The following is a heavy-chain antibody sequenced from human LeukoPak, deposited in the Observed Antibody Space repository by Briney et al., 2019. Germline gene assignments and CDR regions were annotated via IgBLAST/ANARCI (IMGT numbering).Heavy chain of an antibody. CDR1: GGTFSIYA. J-gene: IGHJ4*02. V-gene: IGHV1-69*13. CDR3: ARANVDTAMAYYFDY. Sequence: SVKVSCKASGGTFSIYAISWVREAPGQGLEWMGGIIPIFGTANYAQKFQGRVTITADESTSTAYMELSSLRSEDTAVYYCARANVDTAMAYYFDYWGQGTLVTVSS. D-gene: IGHD5-18*01. CDR2: IIPIFGTA.